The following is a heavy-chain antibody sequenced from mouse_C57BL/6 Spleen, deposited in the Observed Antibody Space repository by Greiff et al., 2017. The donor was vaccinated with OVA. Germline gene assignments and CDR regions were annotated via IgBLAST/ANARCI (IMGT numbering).Heavy chain of an antibody. CDR3: ARLGELGRGWFAY. V-gene: IGHV1-61*01. CDR2: IYPSDSET. Sequence: QVQLQQPGAELVRPGSSVKLSCKASGYTFPSYWMDWVKQRPGQGLEWIGNIYPSDSETHYNQKFKDKATLTVDKSSSTAYMQLSSLTSEDSAVYYCARLGELGRGWFAYWGQGTLVTVSA. D-gene: IGHD4-1*01. J-gene: IGHJ3*01. CDR1: GYTFPSYW.